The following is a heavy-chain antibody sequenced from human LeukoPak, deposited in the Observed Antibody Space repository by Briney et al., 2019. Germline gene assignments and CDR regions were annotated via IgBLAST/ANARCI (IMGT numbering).Heavy chain of an antibody. Sequence: GRALRVSCVHSVFTLYDYAMHWVRHAPGKGGEGGSGICWKSGIIGYADSVKGRFTISKDNAKNSLYLQMNSLRAEDTALYYCAKDGTFGVVIGAFDIWGQGTMVTDSS. V-gene: IGHV3-9*01. CDR2: ICWKSGII. D-gene: IGHD3-3*01. J-gene: IGHJ3*02. CDR3: AKDGTFGVVIGAFDI. CDR1: VFTLYDYA.